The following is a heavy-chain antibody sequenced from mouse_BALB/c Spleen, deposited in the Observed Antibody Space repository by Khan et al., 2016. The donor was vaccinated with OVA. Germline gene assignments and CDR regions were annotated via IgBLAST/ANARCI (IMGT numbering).Heavy chain of an antibody. CDR1: GFIFTEYA. Sequence: QVQLQQSGAELVRPGVSVKISCKGSGFIFTEYALNWVKESHEKSLEWIGFISTNYGDVRYNQKFKGKATMTVDKSSSTAYMELASLTSDDSAIDYCASDGSSSLVAYWGQWTLVTVSA. V-gene: IGHV1S137*01. J-gene: IGHJ3*01. CDR3: ASDGSSSLVAY. D-gene: IGHD1-1*01. CDR2: ISTNYGDV.